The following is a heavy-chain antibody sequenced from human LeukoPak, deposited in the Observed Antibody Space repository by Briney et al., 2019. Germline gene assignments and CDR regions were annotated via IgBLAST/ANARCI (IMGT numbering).Heavy chain of an antibody. D-gene: IGHD1-26*01. V-gene: IGHV1-2*02. CDR2: IIPNSGDT. CDR3: ARGNLGARYFDY. J-gene: IGHJ4*02. Sequence: ASVKVSCKASGYTFTDYYLHWVRQAPGQGLEWMGWIIPNSGDTTYAQNCQGRVTMTRDTSISTAYMELSRLRSDDTAGYYCARGNLGARYFDYWGQGTLVTVSS. CDR1: GYTFTDYY.